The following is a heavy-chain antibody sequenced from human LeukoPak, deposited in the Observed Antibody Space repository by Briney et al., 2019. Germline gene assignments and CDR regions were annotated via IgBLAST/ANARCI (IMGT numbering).Heavy chain of an antibody. J-gene: IGHJ4*02. CDR1: GFTFSSYA. Sequence: GGSLRLSCAASGFTFSSYATHWVRQAPGKGLEWVAVISYDGSNKYYAASVKGRFTISRDDSKDTFYLQMTSLKFDDTAVYYCATDGRGSGSFGYWGQGTLVSVSS. D-gene: IGHD3-10*01. V-gene: IGHV3-30-3*01. CDR3: ATDGRGSGSFGY. CDR2: ISYDGSNK.